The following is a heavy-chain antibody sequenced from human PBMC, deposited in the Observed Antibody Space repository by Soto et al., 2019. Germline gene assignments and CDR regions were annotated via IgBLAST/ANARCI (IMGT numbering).Heavy chain of an antibody. CDR1: GYTFTSYG. CDR3: ATEYYDFWSGYSAPMDV. CDR2: ISAYNGNT. Sequence: ASVKVSCKASGYTFTSYGISWVRQAPGQGLEWMGWISAYNGNTNYAQKLQGRVTMTTDTSTSTAYMELRSLRSDDTAVYYCATEYYDFWSGYSAPMDVWGKGTTVTVSS. D-gene: IGHD3-3*01. J-gene: IGHJ6*03. V-gene: IGHV1-18*01.